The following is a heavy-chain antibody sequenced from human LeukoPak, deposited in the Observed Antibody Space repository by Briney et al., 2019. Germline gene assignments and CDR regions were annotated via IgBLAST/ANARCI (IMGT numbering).Heavy chain of an antibody. Sequence: KPRGSLRLSCAASGFTFSDYSMNWVRQAPGKGLEWVGRIKSKTDGGTTDYAAPVKGRFTISRDDSKNTLYLQMNSLKTEDTAVYYCTTGGYGGQFDYWGQGTLVTVSS. D-gene: IGHD5-12*01. J-gene: IGHJ4*02. CDR1: GFTFSDYS. CDR2: IKSKTDGGTT. CDR3: TTGGYGGQFDY. V-gene: IGHV3-15*01.